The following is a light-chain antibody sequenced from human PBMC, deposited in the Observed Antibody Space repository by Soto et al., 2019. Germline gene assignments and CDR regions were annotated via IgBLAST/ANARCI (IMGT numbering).Light chain of an antibody. V-gene: IGKV1-9*01. CDR3: QHLNSYPLT. Sequence: DIQLTQSPSFLSASVGDRVTITCRASQGISSYLAWYQQNPGKAPKLLIYAASTLQSGVPSRFSGSGSGTEFTLTISSLQPEDFATYYCQHLNSYPLTFGGGTKVEIK. CDR1: QGISSY. CDR2: AAS. J-gene: IGKJ4*01.